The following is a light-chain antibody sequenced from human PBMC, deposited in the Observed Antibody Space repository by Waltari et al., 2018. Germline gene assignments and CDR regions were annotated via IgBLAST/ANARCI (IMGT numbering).Light chain of an antibody. J-gene: IGLJ1*01. Sequence: QSALTQPPSASGSPGQSVPIPCTGTSSAGGGYNYVSWYQQHPGKAPKLIIYEVSKRPSGVPDRFSGSKSGNTASLTVSGLQAEDEADYYCSSYAGSSNHVFATGTKVTVL. CDR2: EVS. CDR1: SSAGGGYNY. V-gene: IGLV2-8*01. CDR3: SSYAGSSNHV.